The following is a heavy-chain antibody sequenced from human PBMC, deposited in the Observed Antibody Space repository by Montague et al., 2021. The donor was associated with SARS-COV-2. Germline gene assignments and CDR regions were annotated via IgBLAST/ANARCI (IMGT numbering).Heavy chain of an antibody. CDR3: ARHASYDYSKDLYYYYYYGMDV. D-gene: IGHD4-11*01. J-gene: IGHJ6*02. CDR2: IYYSGST. Sequence: SETLSPTCTVSGGSISSSSYYWGWIRQPPGKGLEWIGSIYYSGSTYYNPSLKSRVTISVDTSKNQFSLKLSSVTAADTAVYYCARHASYDYSKDLYYYYYYGMDVWGQGTTVTVSS. CDR1: GGSISSSSYY. V-gene: IGHV4-39*01.